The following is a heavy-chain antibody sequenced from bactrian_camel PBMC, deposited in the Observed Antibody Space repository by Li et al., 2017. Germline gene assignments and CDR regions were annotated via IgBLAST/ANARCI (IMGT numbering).Heavy chain of an antibody. V-gene: IGHV3S55*01. CDR1: GYTYSSYY. Sequence: HVQLVESGGGSVQAGGSLRLSCAASGYTYSSYYMGWFRQTPGNEREGVAAMDSAGSANYADSVKGRFAISKVENTLYLQMTALNAEDTAMYYCAVNGWGARYSVRAGWYRLGQGTQVTVS. J-gene: IGHJ4*01. CDR2: MDSAGSA. D-gene: IGHD5*01.